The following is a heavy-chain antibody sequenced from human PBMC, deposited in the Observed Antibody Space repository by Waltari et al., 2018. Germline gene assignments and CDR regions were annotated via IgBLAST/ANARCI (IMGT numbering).Heavy chain of an antibody. Sequence: EVQVLESGGGLAQPGGSLRLSCAASGFTFKNYVMTWVRQAPGKGLEWVSVISGIGTNTYYADSVKGRFTISRDNSKNTLYLQMSSLRAEDTALYYCAKQGDDAFDIWGQGTMVTVSS. J-gene: IGHJ3*02. D-gene: IGHD2-21*01. CDR2: ISGIGTNT. CDR3: AKQGDDAFDI. V-gene: IGHV3-23*01. CDR1: GFTFKNYV.